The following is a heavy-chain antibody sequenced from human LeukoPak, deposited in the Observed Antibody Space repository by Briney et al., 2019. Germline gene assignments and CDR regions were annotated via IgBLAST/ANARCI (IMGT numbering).Heavy chain of an antibody. Sequence: SETLSLTCTVSGDSISSYYWSWIRQPPGKGLEWIGYVYYTGSTNHNPSLRSRVTISVDTSRNQFSLKLNSVTAADTAVYYCARHRQPDWELRDDAFDIWGQGTMVTVSS. CDR3: ARHRQPDWELRDDAFDI. CDR1: GDSISSYY. CDR2: VYYTGST. J-gene: IGHJ3*02. V-gene: IGHV4-59*08. D-gene: IGHD1-7*01.